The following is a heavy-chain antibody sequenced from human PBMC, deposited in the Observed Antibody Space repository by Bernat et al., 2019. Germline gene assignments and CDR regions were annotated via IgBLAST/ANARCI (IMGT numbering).Heavy chain of an antibody. D-gene: IGHD2-21*02. V-gene: IGHV3-74*01. CDR3: AREAVVTPEGWFDP. CDR1: GFTFSSYW. Sequence: EVQLVESGGGLVQPGGSLRLSCAASGFTFSSYWMHWVRQAPGKGLVWVSRINSDGSSTSYADSVKGRFTISRDNAKDTLYLQMNSLRAEDTAVYYCAREAVVTPEGWFDPWGQGTLVTVSS. CDR2: INSDGSST. J-gene: IGHJ5*02.